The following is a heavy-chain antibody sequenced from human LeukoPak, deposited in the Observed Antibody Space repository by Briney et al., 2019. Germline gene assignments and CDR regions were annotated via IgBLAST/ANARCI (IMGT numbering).Heavy chain of an antibody. CDR1: GFTFSSHS. D-gene: IGHD5/OR15-5a*01. J-gene: IGHJ3*01. Sequence: AGGSLRLSCVGSGFTFSSHSLHWVRQAPGKGLEWVAVMSHDGSKEDYADSEKGRFTISRDDSKNTLFLQMNSLRPEDTAVYSCARGRVPLSTSNDAFDLWGQGTMVTVS. CDR3: ARGRVPLSTSNDAFDL. V-gene: IGHV3-30*03. CDR2: MSHDGSKE.